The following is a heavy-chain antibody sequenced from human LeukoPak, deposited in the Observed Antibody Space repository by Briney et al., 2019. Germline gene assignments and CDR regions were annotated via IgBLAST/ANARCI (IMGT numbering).Heavy chain of an antibody. J-gene: IGHJ4*02. CDR3: ARDASGSYYDY. CDR1: GFTFSSNW. D-gene: IGHD1-26*01. Sequence: GGSLRLSCEAFGFTFSSNWVTWVRQAPGKGLEWVANINQDGSEKYYVDSVKGRFTISRDNAKNSLYLQMDSLRAEDTAMYYCARDASGSYYDYWGQGALVTVSS. CDR2: INQDGSEK. V-gene: IGHV3-7*01.